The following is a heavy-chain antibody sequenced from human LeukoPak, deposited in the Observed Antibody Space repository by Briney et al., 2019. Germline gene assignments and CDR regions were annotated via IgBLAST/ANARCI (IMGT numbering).Heavy chain of an antibody. CDR3: ARRRLRYHPGFDP. CDR1: GGSFTAFF. J-gene: IGHJ5*02. D-gene: IGHD3-9*01. CDR2: ISHNGST. Sequence: SETLSLTCAVYGGSFTAFFWSWIRQSPEKGLEWIGEISHNGSTSYSPSFKSRVTITVDASTNQCSLHVKSVSAADTAVYYCARRRLRYHPGFDPWGQGTLVTVSS. V-gene: IGHV4-34*01.